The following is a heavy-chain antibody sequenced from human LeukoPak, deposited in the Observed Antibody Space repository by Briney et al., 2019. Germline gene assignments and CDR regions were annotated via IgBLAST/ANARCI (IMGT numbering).Heavy chain of an antibody. Sequence: PGGSLTLSCADSGFTFSSYWMHWVRQAPGKGLVWVSRINSDGSSTSYADSVKGRFTISSDNDKKTLYLQMNSMRAEDTAVYYCARVLEPAEYAFDIWGQGTMVTVSS. J-gene: IGHJ3*02. CDR3: ARVLEPAEYAFDI. CDR2: INSDGSST. V-gene: IGHV3-74*01. CDR1: GFTFSSYW. D-gene: IGHD2-2*01.